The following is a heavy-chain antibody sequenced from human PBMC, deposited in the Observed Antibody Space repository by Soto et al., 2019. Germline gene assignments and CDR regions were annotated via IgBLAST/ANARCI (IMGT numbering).Heavy chain of an antibody. V-gene: IGHV3-30*18. D-gene: IGHD6-19*01. J-gene: IGHJ4*02. CDR1: GFTFSDYA. CDR2: VSHDGRNT. CDR3: AKGGRQWLVTSDFNY. Sequence: VPLVESGGGVVQPGRSLRLSCAASGFTFSDYAMHWVRQAPGKGLEWVAVVSHDGRNTHYADSVKGRFTISRDSPKNTVSLEMTSLRAEDTAVYYCAKGGRQWLVTSDFNYWGQGALVTVSS.